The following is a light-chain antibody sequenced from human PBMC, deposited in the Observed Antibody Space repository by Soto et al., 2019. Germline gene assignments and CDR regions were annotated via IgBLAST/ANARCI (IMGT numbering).Light chain of an antibody. CDR1: QSVSSSY. CDR3: QQYGSPWT. CDR2: GAS. V-gene: IGKV3-20*01. J-gene: IGKJ1*01. Sequence: EIVLTQSPGTLSLSPGERATLSCRASQSVSSSYLAWYQQKPGQAPRLLIYGASSRATGIPDRFSGSGSGTDLTLTISRLEPEDFAVYYCQQYGSPWTFGQGTTVDIK.